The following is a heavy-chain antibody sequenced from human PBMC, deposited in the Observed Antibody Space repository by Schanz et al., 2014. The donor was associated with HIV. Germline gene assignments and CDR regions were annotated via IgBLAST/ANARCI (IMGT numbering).Heavy chain of an antibody. CDR3: AKRRDSGYAYFDY. CDR2: ISSSSSTI. V-gene: IGHV3-11*04. J-gene: IGHJ4*02. Sequence: VQLLESGGGLVQPGGSLRLSCAASGFTFSDYYMSWIRQAPGKGLEWVSYISSSSSTIYYADSVKGRFTISRDNAKNSLYLQMNSLRAEDTAVYYCAKRRDSGYAYFDYWGQGTLVTVSS. CDR1: GFTFSDYY. D-gene: IGHD1-1*01.